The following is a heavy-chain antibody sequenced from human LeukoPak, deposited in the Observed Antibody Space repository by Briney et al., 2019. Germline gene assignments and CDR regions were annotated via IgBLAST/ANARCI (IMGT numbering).Heavy chain of an antibody. V-gene: IGHV1-2*02. D-gene: IGHD3-22*01. CDR2: INHNSGST. CDR1: RYTITAYY. CDR3: AREYYDSSAYNQEAIDY. Sequence: ASVKLTCKASRYTITAYYMNWMRQAPGQGLEWLGCINHNSGSTNYAQKFQGRVTMTRDTSISTAYMELSRLRSDDTAVYYCAREYYDSSAYNQEAIDYWGQGTLVSVSS. J-gene: IGHJ4*02.